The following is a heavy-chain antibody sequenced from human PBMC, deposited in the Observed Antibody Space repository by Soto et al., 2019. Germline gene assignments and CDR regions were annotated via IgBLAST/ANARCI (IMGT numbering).Heavy chain of an antibody. Sequence: SETLSLTCTVSGGSISSSSYYCGWIRQPPGKGLELIGSIYYSGSTLYNPSLESRVTISVDTSKNQFTPNLRSLTAADTAVYYCARVITIFGVVMKPWGQGTLVTVSS. CDR2: IYYSGST. J-gene: IGHJ5*02. D-gene: IGHD3-3*01. V-gene: IGHV4-39*01. CDR3: ARVITIFGVVMKP. CDR1: GGSISSSSYY.